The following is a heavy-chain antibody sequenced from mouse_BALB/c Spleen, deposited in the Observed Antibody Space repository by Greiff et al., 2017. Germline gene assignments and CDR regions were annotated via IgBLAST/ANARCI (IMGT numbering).Heavy chain of an antibody. CDR2: ISSGGSYT. J-gene: IGHJ1*01. D-gene: IGHD1-1*01. CDR1: GFTFSSYA. Sequence: EVQLQQSGGGLVKPGGSLKLSCAASGFTFSSYAMSWVRQTPEKRLEWVATISSGGSYTYYPDSVKGRFTIARDNAKNTLYLQMSSLRSEDTAMYYGARLITTVEGYFDVWGAGTTVTVSS. CDR3: ARLITTVEGYFDV. V-gene: IGHV5-9-3*01.